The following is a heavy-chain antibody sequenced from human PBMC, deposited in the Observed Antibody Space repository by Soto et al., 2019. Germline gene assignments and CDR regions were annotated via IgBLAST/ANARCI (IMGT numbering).Heavy chain of an antibody. V-gene: IGHV4-59*01. Sequence: SETLSLTCSVSAGSLSNYYWTWIRQSPGKGLEWIGEIYHTGSTKYNPSLKSRVAISVDMSKSQFSLTLSSVTPADTAVYYCARGGRGSGLYFLYYFDLWGQGTLVTVSS. CDR2: IYHTGST. D-gene: IGHD3-16*01. J-gene: IGHJ4*02. CDR1: AGSLSNYY. CDR3: ARGGRGSGLYFLYYFDL.